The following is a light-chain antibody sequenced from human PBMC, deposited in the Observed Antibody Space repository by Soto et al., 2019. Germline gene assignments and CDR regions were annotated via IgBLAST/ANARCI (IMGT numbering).Light chain of an antibody. CDR2: GAS. CDR1: QSVSSSY. CDR3: HQYDNSPLT. V-gene: IGKV3-20*01. Sequence: EIVLTQSPGTLSLSPGERATLSCRASQSVSSSYLAWYQQKPGQAPGLLIYGASSRATGIPDRFSGSGSGTDFTLTISRLEPEDFAVYYCHQYDNSPLTFGQGTKVEIK. J-gene: IGKJ1*01.